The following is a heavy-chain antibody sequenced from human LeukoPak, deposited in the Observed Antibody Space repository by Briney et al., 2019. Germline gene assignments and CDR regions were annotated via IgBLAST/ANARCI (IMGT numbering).Heavy chain of an antibody. CDR1: GGSISSSSYY. Sequence: SETLPLTCTVSGGSISSSSYYWGWIRQPPGKGLEWIGSIYYSGSTYYNPSLKSRVTISVDTSKNQFSLKLSSVTAADTAVYYCAAYLQLVDAFDIWGQGTMVTVSS. CDR3: AAYLQLVDAFDI. J-gene: IGHJ3*02. V-gene: IGHV4-39*01. D-gene: IGHD6-6*01. CDR2: IYYSGST.